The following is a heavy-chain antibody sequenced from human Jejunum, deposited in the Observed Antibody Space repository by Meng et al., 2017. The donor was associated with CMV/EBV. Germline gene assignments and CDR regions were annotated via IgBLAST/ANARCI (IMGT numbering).Heavy chain of an antibody. V-gene: IGHV3-7*01. CDR1: GFTFRSYW. J-gene: IGHJ3*02. CDR2: IKQDGSET. D-gene: IGHD2-8*01. Sequence: GFTFRSYWMGWVRQAPGKGLEWVANIKQDGSETYYVDSVKGRFTISRDNAKNSLYLQMNSLRAEDTAVYYCATYCTDTVCQAFDIWGQGTMVTVSS. CDR3: ATYCTDTVCQAFDI.